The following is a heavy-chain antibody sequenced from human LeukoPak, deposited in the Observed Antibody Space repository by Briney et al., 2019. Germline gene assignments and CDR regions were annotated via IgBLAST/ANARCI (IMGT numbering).Heavy chain of an antibody. CDR3: AKGNTAMVTGYYYGMDV. V-gene: IGHV3-9*01. J-gene: IGHJ6*02. CDR1: GFTFDDYA. CDR2: ISWNSGSI. D-gene: IGHD5-18*01. Sequence: PGGSLRLSCAASGFTFDDYAMHWVRHAPGKGLEWVSGISWNSGSIGYADSVKGRFTISRDNAKNSLYLQMNSLRAEDTALYYCAKGNTAMVTGYYYGMDVWGQGTTVTVSS.